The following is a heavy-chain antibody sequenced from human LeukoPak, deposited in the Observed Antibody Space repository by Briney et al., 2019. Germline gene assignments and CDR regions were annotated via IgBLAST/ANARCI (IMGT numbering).Heavy chain of an antibody. CDR1: GFTFSSYG. CDR2: IKQDGSEK. D-gene: IGHD6-19*01. Sequence: GGSLRLSCAASGFTFSSYGMHWVRQAPGKGLEWVANIKQDGSEKYYVDSVKGRFTISRDNAKNSLYLQMNSLRAEDTAVYYCARDRHAAVAGTGFDYWGQGTLVTVSS. V-gene: IGHV3-7*01. J-gene: IGHJ4*02. CDR3: ARDRHAAVAGTGFDY.